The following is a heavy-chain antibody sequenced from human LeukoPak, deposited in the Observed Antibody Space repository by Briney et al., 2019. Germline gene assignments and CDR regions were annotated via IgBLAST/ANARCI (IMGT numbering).Heavy chain of an antibody. J-gene: IGHJ4*02. V-gene: IGHV3-53*01. CDR3: ARRTPNRITIFGVVIQDEN. D-gene: IGHD3-3*01. Sequence: GGSLRLSCAASGFTVSSNYMSWVREAPGKGLEWVSVIYSGGSTYYADSVKGRFTISRDNSKNTLYLQMNSLRAEDTAVYYCARRTPNRITIFGVVIQDENWGQGTLVTVSS. CDR2: IYSGGST. CDR1: GFTVSSNY.